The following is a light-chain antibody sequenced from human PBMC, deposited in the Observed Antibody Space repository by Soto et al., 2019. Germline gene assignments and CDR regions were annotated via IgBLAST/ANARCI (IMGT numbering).Light chain of an antibody. CDR1: SSDFGSYNL. CDR2: EGS. J-gene: IGLJ2*01. V-gene: IGLV2-23*01. CDR3: CSYAGSSTYVV. Sequence: QSALTQPASVSGSPGQPITISCPGTSSDFGSYNLVSWYQQHPGKAPKLMIYEGSKRPSGVSNRFSGSKSGNTASLTISGLQAEDEADYYCCSYAGSSTYVVFGGGTKLTVL.